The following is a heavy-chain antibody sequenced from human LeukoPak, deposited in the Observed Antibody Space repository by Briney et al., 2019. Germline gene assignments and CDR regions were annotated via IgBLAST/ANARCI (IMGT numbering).Heavy chain of an antibody. Sequence: GGSLRLSCAVSGFTFSAYSMNWVRQAPGKGLEWVSSITSGDFVYFADSLKGRFTISRDNAKSSLYLQMNSLRAEDTAVYYCARGGFNMVRGVIIPSNSYYYYMDIWGKGTAVTVSS. CDR1: GFTFSAYS. V-gene: IGHV3-21*01. D-gene: IGHD3-10*01. CDR3: ARGGFNMVRGVIIPSNSYYYYMDI. CDR2: ITSGDFV. J-gene: IGHJ6*03.